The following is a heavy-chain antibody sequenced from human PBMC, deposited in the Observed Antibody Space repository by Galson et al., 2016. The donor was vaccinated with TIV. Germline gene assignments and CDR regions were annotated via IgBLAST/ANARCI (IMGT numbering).Heavy chain of an antibody. CDR3: ARDCSSSNCYTDPIYFDS. D-gene: IGHD2-2*01. CDR1: GFTFGDFY. Sequence: SLRLSCAASGFTFGDFYMSWVRQAPGKGLEWISYIGASGRISYYAESVKGGFTIPRDNAKNSLYLQMNGLRVEDTAVYYCARDCSSSNCYTDPIYFDSWGQGVLVTVSS. J-gene: IGHJ4*02. CDR2: IGASGRIS. V-gene: IGHV3-11*01.